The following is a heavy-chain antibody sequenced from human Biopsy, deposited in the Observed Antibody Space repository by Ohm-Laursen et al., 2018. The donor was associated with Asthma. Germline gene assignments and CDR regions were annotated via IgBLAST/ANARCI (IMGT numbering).Heavy chain of an antibody. D-gene: IGHD5-24*01. CDR2: ISGSGGST. CDR1: GFTFSSYA. Sequence: LSLTCAASGFTFSSYAMSWVRQAPGKGLEWASAISGSGGSTHYADSVKGRFTISRDNSKNTLYLQMNSLRAEDTAVYYCAKESRRDGYNRRNYYFDYWGQGTLVTVSS. CDR3: AKESRRDGYNRRNYYFDY. V-gene: IGHV3-23*01. J-gene: IGHJ4*02.